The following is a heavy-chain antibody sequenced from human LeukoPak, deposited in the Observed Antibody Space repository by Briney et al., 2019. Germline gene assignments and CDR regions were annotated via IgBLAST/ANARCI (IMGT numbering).Heavy chain of an antibody. D-gene: IGHD2-2*01. J-gene: IGHJ3*02. CDR3: ARPNKVGANDAFDI. V-gene: IGHV3-20*04. CDR1: GFTFDDYG. CDR2: INWNGGST. Sequence: GGSLRLSCAASGFTFDDYGMSWVRQAPGKGLEWVSGINWNGGSTGYADSVKGRFAISRDSAKNSLYLQINGLRVEDTAVYYCARPNKVGANDAFDIWGQGTMVTVS.